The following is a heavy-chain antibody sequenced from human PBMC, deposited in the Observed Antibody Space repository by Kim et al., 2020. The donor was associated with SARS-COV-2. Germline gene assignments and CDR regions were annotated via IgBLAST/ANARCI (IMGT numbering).Heavy chain of an antibody. J-gene: IGHJ4*02. CDR3: ARAIPNYDFWSGYIDY. V-gene: IGHV4-30-2*05. D-gene: IGHD3-3*01. Sequence: LKRQVTISVDPSKNQFSLKLSAVTAADTAVYYCARAIPNYDFWSGYIDYWGQGTLVTVSS.